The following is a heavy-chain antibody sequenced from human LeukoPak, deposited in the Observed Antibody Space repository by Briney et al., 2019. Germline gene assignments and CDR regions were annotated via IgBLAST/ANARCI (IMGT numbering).Heavy chain of an antibody. V-gene: IGHV3-30*18. CDR2: ISYDGSNK. CDR3: AKDQGTYYYDSSGSGCFDY. D-gene: IGHD3-22*01. CDR1: GFTFSSYG. J-gene: IGHJ4*02. Sequence: PGRSLRLSRAASGFTFSSYGMHWVRQAPGKGLEWVAVISYDGSNKYYADSVKGRFTISRDNSKNTLYLQMNSLRADDTAVYYCAKDQGTYYYDSSGSGCFDYWGQGTLVTVSS.